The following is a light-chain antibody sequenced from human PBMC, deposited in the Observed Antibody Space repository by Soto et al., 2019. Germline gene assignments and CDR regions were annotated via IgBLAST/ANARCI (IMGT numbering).Light chain of an antibody. CDR1: RDDIGAYDY. CDR3: NSYTNSTDVV. V-gene: IGLV2-14*01. J-gene: IGLJ2*01. CDR2: EVT. Sequence: QSVMTHPASVARSPGRSITISCAGTRDDIGAYDYVSWYQQHPGNAPKLLVYEVTNRPSGVSDRFSGSKSGNTASLTISGLQAEEEADYYCNSYTNSTDVVFGGGTKATVL.